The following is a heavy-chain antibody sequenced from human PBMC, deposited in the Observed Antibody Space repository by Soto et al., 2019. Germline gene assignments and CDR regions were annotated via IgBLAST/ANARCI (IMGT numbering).Heavy chain of an antibody. J-gene: IGHJ4*02. D-gene: IGHD2-2*01. CDR3: ASLDAYNSFDY. Sequence: QVQLQESGSGLVKPSQTLSLTCAVSGNYISSGDYHWSWIRQPPGKGLEWIGYIYHSGITYYNPSLMTRVTISVDTSTNQFSLRLSSLTAADTAVYSCASLDAYNSFDYWGQGTLVTVSS. CDR2: IYHSGIT. V-gene: IGHV4-30-2*01. CDR1: GNYISSGDYH.